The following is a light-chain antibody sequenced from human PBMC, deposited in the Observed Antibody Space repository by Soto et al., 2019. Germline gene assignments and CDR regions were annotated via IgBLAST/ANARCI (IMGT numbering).Light chain of an antibody. Sequence: EIVLTQSPVTLSLSPGDTATLSCRASQSVVRYVAWYQQKPGQAPRLLIYDATIRASGIPARFSGSGSGTDFSLTISRLEPEDFAVYYCQQRYHWPPLTFGGGTKVEVK. V-gene: IGKV3-11*01. CDR2: DAT. CDR3: QQRYHWPPLT. J-gene: IGKJ4*01. CDR1: QSVVRY.